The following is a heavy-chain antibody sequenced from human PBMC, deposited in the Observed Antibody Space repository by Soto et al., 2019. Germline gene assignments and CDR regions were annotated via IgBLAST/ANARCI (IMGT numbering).Heavy chain of an antibody. CDR2: IIPILGLA. CDR1: GGTFSSYT. CDR3: AREMTTVNALDI. D-gene: IGHD4-17*01. J-gene: IGHJ3*02. V-gene: IGHV1-69*08. Sequence: QVQLVQSGAEVKKPGSSVKVSCKASGGTFSSYTISWVRQAPGQGLEWMGRIIPILGLANYAQKFQGRVTITADKSTSTAYMELSSLRSEDTAVYYCAREMTTVNALDIWGQGTMVTVSS.